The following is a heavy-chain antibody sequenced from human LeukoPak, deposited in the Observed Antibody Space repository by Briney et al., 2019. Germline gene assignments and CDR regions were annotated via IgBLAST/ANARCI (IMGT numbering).Heavy chain of an antibody. Sequence: GASVKVSCMASGYTFTGYYMHWVRQAPGQGLEWMGWINPNSGGTNYAQKFQGRVTMTRDTSITTAYMEVSRLRSDDTAVYYCARIRYGDYVGFDYWGQGTLVTVSS. CDR1: GYTFTGYY. CDR3: ARIRYGDYVGFDY. CDR2: INPNSGGT. V-gene: IGHV1-2*02. D-gene: IGHD4-17*01. J-gene: IGHJ4*02.